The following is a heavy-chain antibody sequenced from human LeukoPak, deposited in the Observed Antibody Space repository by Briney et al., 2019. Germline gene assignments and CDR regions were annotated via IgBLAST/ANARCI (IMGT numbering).Heavy chain of an antibody. V-gene: IGHV1-46*01. D-gene: IGHD3-22*01. CDR2: INPSGGST. CDR3: ARDYDTSGFAGGFDY. Sequence: ASVKVSCKASGYTFTSYYMHWVRQAPGQGLEWMGIINPSGGSTSYAQKFQGRVTMTRDTSTSTVYMELSSLRSKDTAVYYCARDYDTSGFAGGFDYWGQGTLVTVSS. J-gene: IGHJ4*02. CDR1: GYTFTSYY.